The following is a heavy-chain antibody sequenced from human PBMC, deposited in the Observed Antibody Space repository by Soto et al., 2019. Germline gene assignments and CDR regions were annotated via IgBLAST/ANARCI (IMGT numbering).Heavy chain of an antibody. CDR2: IYYSGNT. D-gene: IGHD3-22*01. CDR3: ARSGPLYDSTGFYWYFDL. J-gene: IGHJ2*01. CDR1: GGSVSSGDYY. V-gene: IGHV4-30-4*01. Sequence: LSLTWTVSGGSVSSGDYYWSLIRQPPGKGLEWIGYIYYSGNTYYNPSLTSRVTISVDTSKNQFSLKLSSVTAADTAVYYCARSGPLYDSTGFYWYFDLWGPGTMLTV.